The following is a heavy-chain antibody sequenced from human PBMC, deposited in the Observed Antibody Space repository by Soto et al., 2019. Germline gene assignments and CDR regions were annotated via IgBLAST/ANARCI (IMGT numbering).Heavy chain of an antibody. J-gene: IGHJ6*02. D-gene: IGHD3-9*01. CDR3: ASTTDMEDYYYGMDV. CDR1: GYSFTSYW. Sequence: PGESLKISCKGSGYSFTSYWIGWVRQMPGKGLEWMGIIYPGDSDTRYSPSFQGQVTISADKSISTAYLQWSSLKASDTAMYYCASTTDMEDYYYGMDVWGQGTTVTV. CDR2: IYPGDSDT. V-gene: IGHV5-51*01.